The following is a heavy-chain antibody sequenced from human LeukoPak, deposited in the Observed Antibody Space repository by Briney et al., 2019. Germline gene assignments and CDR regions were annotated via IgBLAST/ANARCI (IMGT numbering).Heavy chain of an antibody. Sequence: GGSLRLSCAASGFTFSSYAMHWVRQAPGKGLEWVAAISYDGSNKYYADSVKGRFTISRDSSKNTLYLQMNSLRAEDTAVYYCAKSYGSGSYYNAFDIWGQGTMVTVSS. D-gene: IGHD3-10*01. CDR1: GFTFSSYA. CDR3: AKSYGSGSYYNAFDI. CDR2: ISYDGSNK. V-gene: IGHV3-30-3*02. J-gene: IGHJ3*02.